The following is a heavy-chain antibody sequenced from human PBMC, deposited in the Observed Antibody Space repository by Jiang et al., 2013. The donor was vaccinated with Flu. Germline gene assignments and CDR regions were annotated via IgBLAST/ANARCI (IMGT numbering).Heavy chain of an antibody. CDR1: GFSLSTGGVG. Sequence: KPTQTLTLTCTFSGFSLSTGGVGVGWIRQPPGKAPEWLALIYWDDDKRYSPSLKSRLTITKDTSKNQVVLTMTNMDPVDTATYSCACTSGVQMDRDYYFYGLDVWGQGTTVTVSS. D-gene: IGHD3-10*01. V-gene: IGHV2-5*02. CDR3: ACTSGVQMDRDYYFYGLDV. J-gene: IGHJ6*02. CDR2: IYWDDDK.